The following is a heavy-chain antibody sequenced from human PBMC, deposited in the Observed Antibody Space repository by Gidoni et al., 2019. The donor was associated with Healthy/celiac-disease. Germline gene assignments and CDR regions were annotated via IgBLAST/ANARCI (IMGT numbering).Heavy chain of an antibody. D-gene: IGHD5-18*01. J-gene: IGHJ4*02. CDR3: AREGYSYGYRYFDY. CDR2: IGTAGDT. V-gene: IGHV3-13*01. Sequence: EVQLVESGGGLVQPGGSLRLSCAASGFTFSSYDIHWVRQATGKGLEWVSAIGTAGDTYYPGSVKGRFTISRENAKNSLYLQMNSLRAGDTAVYYCAREGYSYGYRYFDYWGQGTLVTVSS. CDR1: GFTFSSYD.